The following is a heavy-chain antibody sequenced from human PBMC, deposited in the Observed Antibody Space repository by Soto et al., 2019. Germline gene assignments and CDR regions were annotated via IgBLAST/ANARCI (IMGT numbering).Heavy chain of an antibody. Sequence: QLQLLESGSGLVKPSQTLSLTCAVSGGSISSGGYSWGWIRQPPGKGLEWIGYIYHSVSTYYNPSLKGRVTISVDRSKRKFSLRLSSVTAADTAVYYCARVPDYWGQGTLVTVSS. J-gene: IGHJ4*02. V-gene: IGHV4-30-2*01. CDR1: GGSISSGGYS. CDR2: IYHSVST. CDR3: ARVPDY.